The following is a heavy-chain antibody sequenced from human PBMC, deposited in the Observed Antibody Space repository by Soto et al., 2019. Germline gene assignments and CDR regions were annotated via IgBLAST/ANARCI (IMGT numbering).Heavy chain of an antibody. Sequence: SETLSLTCAVYGGSFSGYYWSWIRQPPGKGLEWIGEINHSGSTNYNPSLKSRVTISVDTSKNQFSLKLSSVTAADTAVYYCAMHGDLGTYYFDYWGQGTLVTVSS. V-gene: IGHV4-34*01. J-gene: IGHJ4*02. CDR2: INHSGST. CDR3: AMHGDLGTYYFDY. CDR1: GGSFSGYY. D-gene: IGHD1-1*01.